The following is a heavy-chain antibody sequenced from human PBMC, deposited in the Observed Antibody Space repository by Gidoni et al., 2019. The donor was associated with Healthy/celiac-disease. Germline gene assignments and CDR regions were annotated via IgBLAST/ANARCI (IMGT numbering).Heavy chain of an antibody. Sequence: QVQLQESGPGLVKPSQTLSLTCTVSGGSISSGGYYWSWIRQHPGKGLEWIGYIYYSGSTYYNPSLKSRVTISVDTAKNQFSLKLSSVTAADTAVYHCARGAHYGDYVDYWGQGTLVTVSS. V-gene: IGHV4-31*03. J-gene: IGHJ4*02. D-gene: IGHD4-17*01. CDR3: ARGAHYGDYVDY. CDR2: IYYSGST. CDR1: GGSISSGGYY.